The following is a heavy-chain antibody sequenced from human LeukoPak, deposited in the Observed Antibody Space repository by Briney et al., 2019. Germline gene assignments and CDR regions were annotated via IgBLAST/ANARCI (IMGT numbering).Heavy chain of an antibody. Sequence: SETLSLTCTVSGGSISSSSYYWGWIRQPPGKGLEWIGSIYYSGSTYYSQSLKSRVTISVDTSKNQFSLKLNSVTAADTAVYYCARTSGSHGGFDPWGQGTLVTVSS. D-gene: IGHD1-26*01. V-gene: IGHV4-39*01. CDR2: IYYSGST. J-gene: IGHJ5*02. CDR1: GGSISSSSYY. CDR3: ARTSGSHGGFDP.